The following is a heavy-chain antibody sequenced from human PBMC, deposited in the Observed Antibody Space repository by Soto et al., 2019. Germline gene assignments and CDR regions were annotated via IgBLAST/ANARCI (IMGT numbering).Heavy chain of an antibody. V-gene: IGHV3-74*01. J-gene: IGHJ1*01. CDR2: INPDGSAT. D-gene: IGHD5-18*01. Sequence: PXGSLRLACAASGFTFSSYWRHWVRQAPGKGLVWVSRINPDGSATNYADSVKGRFTISRDNAKNTLYLQMNSLRAEDTAVFYCGRGGSDSPMAPGYWGQGPLVTVSS. CDR3: GRGGSDSPMAPGY. CDR1: GFTFSSYW.